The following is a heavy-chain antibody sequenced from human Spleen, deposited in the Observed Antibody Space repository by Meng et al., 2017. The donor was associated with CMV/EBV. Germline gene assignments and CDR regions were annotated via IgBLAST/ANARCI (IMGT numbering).Heavy chain of an antibody. D-gene: IGHD2-2*01. CDR1: GFTFSSYS. J-gene: IGHJ6*02. CDR3: ARGCSSTSCPTQIYYYYYGMDV. V-gene: IGHV3-48*04. CDR2: ISSSSSTI. Sequence: GGPLRLSCAASGFTFSSYSMNWVRQAPGKGLEWVSYISSSSSTIYYADSVKGRFTISRDNVKNSLYLQMNSLRAEDTAVYYCARGCSSTSCPTQIYYYYYGMDVWGQGTTVTVSS.